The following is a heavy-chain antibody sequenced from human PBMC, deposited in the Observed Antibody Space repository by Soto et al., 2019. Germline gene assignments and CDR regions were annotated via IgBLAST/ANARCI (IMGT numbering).Heavy chain of an antibody. Sequence: ASVKVSCKASGYIFTTYGITWVRQAPGQGLEWLGWISANNGNTNYAQMLQGRVTMTTDTSTSTAYMELRSLRSDDTAVYYCARPQPYLDSSAYSYWGQGTLVTVSS. V-gene: IGHV1-18*01. J-gene: IGHJ4*02. CDR2: ISANNGNT. D-gene: IGHD3-22*01. CDR3: ARPQPYLDSSAYSY. CDR1: GYIFTTYG.